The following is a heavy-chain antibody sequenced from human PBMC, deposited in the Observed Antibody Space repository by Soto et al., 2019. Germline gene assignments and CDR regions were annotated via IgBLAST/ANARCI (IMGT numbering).Heavy chain of an antibody. CDR3: ARGDCVGGTCYSLACSFYYYMDV. CDR2: INSDGSVS. V-gene: IGHV3-74*01. Sequence: EVQLVESGGGLVQPGGSLRLSCVASGFTFSNYWMYWVRQAPGEGLVWVSRINSDGSVSSYADSVKGRLTISRDNVKNTLYLQMDSLRAEDTAVYYCARGDCVGGTCYSLACSFYYYMDVWGKGTTVTVFS. J-gene: IGHJ6*03. D-gene: IGHD2-15*01. CDR1: GFTFSNYW.